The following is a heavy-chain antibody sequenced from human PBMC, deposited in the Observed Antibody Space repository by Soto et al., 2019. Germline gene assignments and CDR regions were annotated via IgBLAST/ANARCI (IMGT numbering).Heavy chain of an antibody. CDR2: IYPGDSDT. V-gene: IGHV5-51*03. CDR3: ARRALYGDYVYFDY. D-gene: IGHD4-17*01. CDR1: GYSVTSYW. J-gene: IGHJ4*02. Sequence: PXDSLTISCKGSGYSVTSYWIGLVRQMPGKGLEWMGIIYPGDSDTRYSPSFQGQVTISADKSISTAYLQWSSLKASDTTMYYCARRALYGDYVYFDYWGQGTLVTVSS.